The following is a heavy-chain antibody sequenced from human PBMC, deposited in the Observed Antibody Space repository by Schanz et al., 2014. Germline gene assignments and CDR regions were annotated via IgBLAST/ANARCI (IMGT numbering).Heavy chain of an antibody. CDR2: ISNNGDST. V-gene: IGHV3-64D*06. CDR3: GRAGTGVAGWYFEL. D-gene: IGHD3-10*01. CDR1: GFSFSSYA. J-gene: IGHJ2*01. Sequence: DVHLLESGGGLVQPGGSLRLSCATSGFSFSSYAMSWVRQAPGKGLEYISAISNNGDSTYYADSVKGRFTISRDNSKNTLFLQMSSLRVDDMAVYYCGRAGTGVAGWYFELWGRGTLVTVSS.